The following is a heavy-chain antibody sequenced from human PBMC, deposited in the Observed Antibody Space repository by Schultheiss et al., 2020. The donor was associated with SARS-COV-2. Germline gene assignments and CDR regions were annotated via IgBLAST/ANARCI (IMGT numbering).Heavy chain of an antibody. D-gene: IGHD3-10*01. CDR2: INHSGST. CDR3: ARCMVRGVMSDI. CDR1: GGSFSGYY. Sequence: SETLSLTCAVYGGSFSGYYWSWIRQPPGKGLEWIGEINHSGSTNYNPSLKSRVTISVDTSKNQFSLKLSSVTAADTAVYYCARCMVRGVMSDIWGQGTMVTVSS. V-gene: IGHV4-34*01. J-gene: IGHJ3*02.